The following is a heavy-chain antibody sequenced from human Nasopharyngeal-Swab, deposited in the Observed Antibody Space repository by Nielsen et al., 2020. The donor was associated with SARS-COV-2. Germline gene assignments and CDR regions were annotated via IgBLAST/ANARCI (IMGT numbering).Heavy chain of an antibody. Sequence: KVSCKGSGYSFTSYWIGWVRQMPGKGLEWMGIIYPGDSDTRYSPSFQGQVTISADKSISTAYLQWSSLKASDTAMYYCARQALGRDGYINPDYWGQGTLVTASS. CDR2: IYPGDSDT. CDR3: ARQALGRDGYINPDY. CDR1: GYSFTSYW. V-gene: IGHV5-51*01. D-gene: IGHD5-24*01. J-gene: IGHJ4*02.